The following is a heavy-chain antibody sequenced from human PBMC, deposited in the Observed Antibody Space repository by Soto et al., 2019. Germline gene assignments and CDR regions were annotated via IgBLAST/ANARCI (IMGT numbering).Heavy chain of an antibody. CDR3: ARWGYGENGVWFDP. CDR1: GGSIRSYY. J-gene: IGHJ5*02. V-gene: IGHV4-59*01. Sequence: PSETLCLTCTVSGGSIRSYYLSWIRQPPGKGLEWIGYIYYSGSTNYNPSLKSRVTISVDTSKNQFSLKLSSVTAADTAVYYCARWGYGENGVWFDPWGQGTLVTVSS. D-gene: IGHD3-10*01. CDR2: IYYSGST.